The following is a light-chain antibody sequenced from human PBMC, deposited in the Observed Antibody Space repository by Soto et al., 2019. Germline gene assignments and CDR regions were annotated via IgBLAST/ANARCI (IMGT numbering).Light chain of an antibody. CDR2: AAS. J-gene: IGKJ3*01. V-gene: IGKV1-39*01. CDR3: QQCYNNPT. CDR1: QTINSY. Sequence: DIQMTQSPSSLSASVGDRVTITCRASQTINSYLNWYQQKPGKAPTLLIYAASTLQSGVPSRCSGSGSATDFTLTISSLQHEDFATYFCQQCYNNPTFGPGTKVNIK.